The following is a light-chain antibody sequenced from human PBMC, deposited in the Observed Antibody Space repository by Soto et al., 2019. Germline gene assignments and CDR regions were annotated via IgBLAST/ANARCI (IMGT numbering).Light chain of an antibody. Sequence: EIVLTQSPATPSFSPGGKATPSCRARPSVSSYLAWYQQKPGQAPRLLIYDASNRATGIPARFSGSGSGTDFTLTISSLEPEDFAVYYCQQRSNWPPVFTFGPGTKVDIK. CDR3: QQRSNWPPVFT. V-gene: IGKV3-11*01. CDR2: DAS. J-gene: IGKJ3*01. CDR1: PSVSSY.